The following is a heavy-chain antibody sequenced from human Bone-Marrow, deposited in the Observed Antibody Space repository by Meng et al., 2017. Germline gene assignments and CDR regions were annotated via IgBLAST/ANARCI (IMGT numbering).Heavy chain of an antibody. Sequence: GGSLRLSCAASGFTFSSYGMHWVRQAPGKGLEWVAVIWYDGSNKYYADSVKGRFTISRDNSKNTLYLQMNSLRAEDTAAYYCAKDQQWLCCGESNYYYDMDVWGQGTTVTVSS. D-gene: IGHD6-19*01. V-gene: IGHV3-33*06. J-gene: IGHJ6*02. CDR2: IWYDGSNK. CDR1: GFTFSSYG. CDR3: AKDQQWLCCGESNYYYDMDV.